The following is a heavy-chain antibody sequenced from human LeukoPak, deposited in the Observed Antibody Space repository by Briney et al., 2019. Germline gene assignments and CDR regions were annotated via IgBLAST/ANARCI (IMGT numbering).Heavy chain of an antibody. CDR1: GFTFDDYA. CDR3: AKDRSTSSLYYYGMDV. V-gene: IGHV3-9*01. Sequence: GGSLRLSCAASGFTFDDYAMHWVRQAPGKGLEWVSGISWNSGSIGYADSVKGRFTISRDNAKNSLYLQMNSLRAGDTALYYCAKDRSTSSLYYYGMDVWGQGTTVTVSS. CDR2: ISWNSGSI. D-gene: IGHD2-2*01. J-gene: IGHJ6*02.